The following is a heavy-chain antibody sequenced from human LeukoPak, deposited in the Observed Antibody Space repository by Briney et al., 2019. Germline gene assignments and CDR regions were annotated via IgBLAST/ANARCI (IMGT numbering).Heavy chain of an antibody. CDR1: GYTFTSYG. CDR2: ISAYNGNT. V-gene: IGHV1-18*01. CDR3: ARARYCSSTSCPGYYYYGMDV. Sequence: ASVKVSCKASGYTFTSYGISWVRQAPGQGLEWMGWISAYNGNTNYAQKFQGRVTITRDTSASTAYMELRSLRSDDTAVYYCARARYCSSTSCPGYYYYGMDVWGQGTTVTVSS. J-gene: IGHJ6*02. D-gene: IGHD2-2*01.